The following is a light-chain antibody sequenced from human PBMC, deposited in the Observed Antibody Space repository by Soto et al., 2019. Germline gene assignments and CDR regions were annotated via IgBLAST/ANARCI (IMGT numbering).Light chain of an antibody. CDR2: KAS. CDR3: QQYNIYSFAT. Sequence: DIPMTQSPSTLSASVGDRVTITCRASQSISSWLAWYQQKPGKAPKLLIYKASSLESGVPSRFGGSGSGTEFSLTISSLQHDDFATYYCQQYNIYSFATFGQGTKLEIK. V-gene: IGKV1-5*03. CDR1: QSISSW. J-gene: IGKJ2*01.